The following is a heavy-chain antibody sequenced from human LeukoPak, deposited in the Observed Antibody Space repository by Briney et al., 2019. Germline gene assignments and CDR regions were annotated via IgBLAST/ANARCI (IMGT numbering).Heavy chain of an antibody. Sequence: VGSLRLSCAASGFTFSSYAMHWVRQAPGKGLEWVAVISYDGRNKHYPDSVKGRFTISRDISTDTLWLQMDSLRTEDTAVYYRAKGPLRGTAAAIDYWGQGTLVTVSS. CDR3: AKGPLRGTAAAIDY. CDR2: ISYDGRNK. V-gene: IGHV3-30*04. J-gene: IGHJ4*02. D-gene: IGHD2-2*01. CDR1: GFTFSSYA.